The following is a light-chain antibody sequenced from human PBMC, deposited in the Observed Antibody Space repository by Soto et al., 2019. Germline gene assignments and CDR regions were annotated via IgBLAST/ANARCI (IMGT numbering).Light chain of an antibody. V-gene: IGKV1-39*01. J-gene: IGKJ1*01. Sequence: DIQMTQSPSYLSASVGDRVTITCRASQTIGTYLNWYHQKPGKAPNLMIYTASTLQSGVPSRFSGSGSGTDFTLTISSLQAEDVATYYCQQSYSTPQTFGQGTKVEIK. CDR3: QQSYSTPQT. CDR2: TAS. CDR1: QTIGTY.